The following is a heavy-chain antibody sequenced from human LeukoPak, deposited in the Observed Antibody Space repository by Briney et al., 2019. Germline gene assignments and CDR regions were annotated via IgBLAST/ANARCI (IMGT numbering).Heavy chain of an antibody. D-gene: IGHD3-22*01. CDR1: GFTFSSYA. CDR3: ARVYDSTGYSFDY. J-gene: IGHJ4*02. Sequence: GGSLRLSCAASGFTFSSYAMHWVRQAPGKGLEWVAVISYDGSNKYYADSVKGRFTISRDNSKNTLYLEMNSLRADDTAVYSCARVYDSTGYSFDYWGQGTLVTVSS. V-gene: IGHV3-30-3*01. CDR2: ISYDGSNK.